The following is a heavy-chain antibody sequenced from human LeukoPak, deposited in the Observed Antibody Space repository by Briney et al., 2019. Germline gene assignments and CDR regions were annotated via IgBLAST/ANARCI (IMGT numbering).Heavy chain of an antibody. J-gene: IGHJ4*02. Sequence: SQTLSLTCTVSGGSISSGSYYWSWIRQPAGKGLEWIGRIYTSGSTNYNPSLKSRVTISVDTSKNQFSLKLSSVTAADTAVYYCAREPATAAGTDYWGQGTLVTVSS. CDR2: IYTSGST. CDR1: GGSISSGSYY. CDR3: AREPATAAGTDY. D-gene: IGHD6-13*01. V-gene: IGHV4-61*02.